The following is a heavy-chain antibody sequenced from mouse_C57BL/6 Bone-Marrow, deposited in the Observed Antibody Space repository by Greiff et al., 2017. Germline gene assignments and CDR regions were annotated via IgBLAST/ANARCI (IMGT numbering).Heavy chain of an antibody. D-gene: IGHD1-1*01. Sequence: EVQRVESGGGLVKPGGSLKLSCAASGFTFSSYAMSWVRQTPGKRLEWVATISDGGSYTYYPDNVKGRFTISRDNAKNNLYLQMRHLKSEDTAMYDCARDQRLLRFAYWGQGTLVTVAA. V-gene: IGHV5-4*01. J-gene: IGHJ3*01. CDR2: ISDGGSYT. CDR3: ARDQRLLRFAY. CDR1: GFTFSSYA.